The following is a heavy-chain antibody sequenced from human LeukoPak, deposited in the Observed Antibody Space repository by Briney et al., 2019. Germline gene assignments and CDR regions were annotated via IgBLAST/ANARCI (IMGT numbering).Heavy chain of an antibody. J-gene: IGHJ5*02. V-gene: IGHV3-7*01. D-gene: IGHD2-2*01. Sequence: GGSLRLSCAASGFTFSDHYMDWVRQAPGKGLEWVANIKQDGSEKYYVDSVKGRFTISRDNAKNSLYLQMNSLRAEDTAVYYCARDETGYCSSTSCYAPNWFDPWGQGTLITVSS. CDR2: IKQDGSEK. CDR1: GFTFSDHY. CDR3: ARDETGYCSSTSCYAPNWFDP.